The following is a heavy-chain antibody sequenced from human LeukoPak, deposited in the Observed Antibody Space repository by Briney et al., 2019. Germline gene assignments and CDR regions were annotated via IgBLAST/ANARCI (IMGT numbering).Heavy chain of an antibody. V-gene: IGHV3-23*01. J-gene: IGHJ4*02. CDR3: AKDQGAATGKRGVDC. D-gene: IGHD6-13*01. Sequence: GGSLRLSCAASGFTFSNYAMSWVRQAPGKGLEWVSAVSAGGSSRYYVDSVKGRFTISRDNSKNTRFLQMNSLRAEDTALYYCAKDQGAATGKRGVDCWGQGTLVTVSS. CDR2: VSAGGSSR. CDR1: GFTFSNYA.